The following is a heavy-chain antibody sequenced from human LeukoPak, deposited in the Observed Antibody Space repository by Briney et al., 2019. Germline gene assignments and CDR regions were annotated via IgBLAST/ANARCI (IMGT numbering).Heavy chain of an antibody. V-gene: IGHV1-69*06. CDR3: ARVSTTVVDQYYFDY. D-gene: IGHD4-23*01. Sequence: ASVKVSCKASGGTFSSYAISWVRQAPGQGLEWMGGIIPIFGTANYAQKFQGRVTITADKSTSTAYMELSSLRSEDTAVYYCARVSTTVVDQYYFDYWGQGTLVTVSS. J-gene: IGHJ4*02. CDR2: IIPIFGTA. CDR1: GGTFSSYA.